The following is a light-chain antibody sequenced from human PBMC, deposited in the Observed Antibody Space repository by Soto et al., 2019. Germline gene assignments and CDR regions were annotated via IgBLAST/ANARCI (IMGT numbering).Light chain of an antibody. J-gene: IGLJ1*01. CDR1: SSNIGAGYD. CDR3: QSYDSSLSGYV. V-gene: IGLV1-40*01. CDR2: DDN. Sequence: QSVLTQPPSLSGAPGQRVTISCTGSSSNIGAGYDLHWYQQLPGTAPKLLIYDDNNRPSGVHDRFSGSKSGTSASLAITGLQAEDEADYYCQSYDSSLSGYVFGTGTKLTVL.